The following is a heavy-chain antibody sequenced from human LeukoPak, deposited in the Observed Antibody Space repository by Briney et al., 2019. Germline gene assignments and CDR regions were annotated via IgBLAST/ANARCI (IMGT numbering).Heavy chain of an antibody. J-gene: IGHJ4*02. D-gene: IGHD2-15*01. V-gene: IGHV3-48*03. CDR2: LSRRGSTE. CDR1: GLTFSSYA. CDR3: ARDPCYYCRGAYYSDL. Sequence: GGSLRLFCAASGLTFSSYAMNWVPHAPAKGREGVLYLSRRGSTEDYADSAKGGYPIPGDNPKHTLHLQMHSLSTAATAVIYCARDPCYYCRGAYYSDLGGGETRVTVSA.